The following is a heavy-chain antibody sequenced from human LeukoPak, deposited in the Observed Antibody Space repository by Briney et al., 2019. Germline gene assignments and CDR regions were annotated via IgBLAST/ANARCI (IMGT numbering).Heavy chain of an antibody. CDR1: GYTFTGYY. D-gene: IGHD5-18*01. CDR2: INPNSGGT. CDR3: ARDGYSYGLCFDY. J-gene: IGHJ4*02. Sequence: ASVKVSCKASGYTFTGYYMHWVRQAPGQGLEWMGWINPNSGGTNYAQKFQGRVTMTRDTSTSTAYMELRSLRSDDTAVYYCARDGYSYGLCFDYWGQGTLVTVSS. V-gene: IGHV1-2*02.